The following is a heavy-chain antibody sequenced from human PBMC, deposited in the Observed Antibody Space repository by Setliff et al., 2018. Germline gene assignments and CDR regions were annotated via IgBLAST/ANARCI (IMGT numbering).Heavy chain of an antibody. J-gene: IGHJ3*02. Sequence: SETLSLTCAVYGGSFSGYYWSWIRQPAGKGLEWIGRMYKSGSTNYNPSLKSRITISVDTSKNQFSLKLSSVTAADTAVYWCARERRRSGWNLDTFEIWGQGTTVTVSS. CDR2: MYKSGST. V-gene: IGHV4-4*07. CDR1: GGSFSGYY. CDR3: ARERRRSGWNLDTFEI. D-gene: IGHD6-19*01.